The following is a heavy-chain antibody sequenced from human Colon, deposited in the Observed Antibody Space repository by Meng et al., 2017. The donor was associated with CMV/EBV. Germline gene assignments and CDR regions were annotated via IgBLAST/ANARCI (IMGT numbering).Heavy chain of an antibody. Sequence: ASVKVSCKSSGYTLTTYYMHWVRQAPGQWLEWMGMINPSGSSTTYAQKFQGRVTMTKDMSTSTVYIEVGSLTSDDTAVYYCARDPGLGWSDYWGQGTLVTVSS. CDR3: ARDPGLGWSDY. J-gene: IGHJ4*02. CDR1: GYTLTTYY. V-gene: IGHV1-46*01. CDR2: INPSGSST. D-gene: IGHD2-15*01.